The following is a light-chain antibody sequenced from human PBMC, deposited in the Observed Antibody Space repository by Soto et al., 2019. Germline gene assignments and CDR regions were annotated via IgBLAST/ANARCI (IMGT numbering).Light chain of an antibody. CDR3: HQRSSWPFT. V-gene: IGKV3-11*01. Sequence: EVVLTQSPATLSLSPREGATLSCRASQSIGNYLAWYQQKPGQAPRLLIYATSNRATGIPARFSGSGSGTDFTLTNISLEPEAFAVYYCHQRSSWPFTFGPGTKVDIK. CDR1: QSIGNY. CDR2: ATS. J-gene: IGKJ3*01.